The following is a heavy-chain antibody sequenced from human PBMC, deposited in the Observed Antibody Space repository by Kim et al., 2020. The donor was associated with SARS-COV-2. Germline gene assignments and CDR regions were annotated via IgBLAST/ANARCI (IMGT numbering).Heavy chain of an antibody. CDR1: GGSISSYY. Sequence: SETLSLTCTVSGGSISSYYWSWIRQPPEKGLEWIGYIYYSGSTNYNPSLKSRVTISVDTSKNQFSLKLSSVTAADTAVYYCAIQRRYSYGYYGMDVWGQGTTVTVSS. CDR3: AIQRRYSYGYYGMDV. CDR2: IYYSGST. V-gene: IGHV4-59*01. D-gene: IGHD5-18*01. J-gene: IGHJ6*02.